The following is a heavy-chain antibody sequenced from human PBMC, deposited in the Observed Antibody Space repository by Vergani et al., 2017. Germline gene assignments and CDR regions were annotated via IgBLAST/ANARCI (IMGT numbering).Heavy chain of an antibody. D-gene: IGHD3-10*01. J-gene: IGHJ4*02. CDR3: AHKPVPFHWFGELWDYFDY. V-gene: IGHV2-5*01. Sequence: QITLKESGPTLVKPTQTLTLTCTVSGFSLDTSGVGLAWIRQPPGKALECLGLIYWNDERRYSPSLSGRLTIIRDTSKNEVVLTMTNMDPADTATYYCAHKPVPFHWFGELWDYFDYWGQGTLVTVSS. CDR2: IYWNDER. CDR1: GFSLDTSGVG.